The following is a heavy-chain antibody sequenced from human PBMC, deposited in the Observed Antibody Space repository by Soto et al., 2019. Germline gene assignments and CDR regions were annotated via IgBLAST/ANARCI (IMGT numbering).Heavy chain of an antibody. Sequence: QVQLVQSGAEVKKPGASVKVSCKASGYTFTSYDINWVRQATGQGLEWMGWMNPNSGNTGYAQKFQGRVTMTRNTSISTAHMEXGSLRSEDRAVYYCARGGVWDIVLVPAAMTNWFDPWGQGTLVTVSS. V-gene: IGHV1-8*01. D-gene: IGHD2-2*01. J-gene: IGHJ5*02. CDR3: ARGGVWDIVLVPAAMTNWFDP. CDR2: MNPNSGNT. CDR1: GYTFTSYD.